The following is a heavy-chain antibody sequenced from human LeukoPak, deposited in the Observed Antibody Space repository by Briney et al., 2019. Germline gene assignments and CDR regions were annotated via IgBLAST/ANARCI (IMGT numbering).Heavy chain of an antibody. CDR3: ARASTGATASPLGY. CDR1: GFTFSNYA. V-gene: IGHV3-23*01. J-gene: IGHJ4*02. D-gene: IGHD1-1*01. Sequence: GGSLRLSCAASGFTFSNYAMSWVRQAPGKGLEWVSAISGSGGSTYYADSVKGRFTISRDNSKNTLHLQMNSLRAEDTAVYYCARASTGATASPLGYWGQGTLVTVSS. CDR2: ISGSGGST.